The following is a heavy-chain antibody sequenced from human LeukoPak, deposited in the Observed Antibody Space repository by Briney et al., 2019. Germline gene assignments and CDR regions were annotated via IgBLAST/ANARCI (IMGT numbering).Heavy chain of an antibody. D-gene: IGHD2-21*02. J-gene: IGHJ6*03. CDR3: ARVGRDPGDYYYYMDV. V-gene: IGHV1-69*13. CDR2: IIPIFGTA. Sequence: ASVKVSCKASGGTFSSYAISWVRQAPGQGLEWMGGIIPIFGTANYAQKFQGRVTITADESTSTAYMELSSLRSEDTAVYYCARVGRDPGDYYYYMDVWGKGTTVTVSS. CDR1: GGTFSSYA.